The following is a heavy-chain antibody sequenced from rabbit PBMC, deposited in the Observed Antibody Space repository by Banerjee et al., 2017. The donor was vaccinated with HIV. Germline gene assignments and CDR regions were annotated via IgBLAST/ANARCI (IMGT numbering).Heavy chain of an antibody. D-gene: IGHD2-1*01. Sequence: QQQLEESGGDLVKPEGSLTLTCTASGFSFSSSYYMCWVRQAPGKGLEWIACIYTGSSGSTYYASWAKGRFTISKTSSTTVTLQMTSLTVADTATYFCARHVYDDWGARAMDLWGPGTLVTVS. CDR2: IYTGSSGST. CDR3: ARHVYDDWGARAMDL. J-gene: IGHJ3*01. V-gene: IGHV1S45*01. CDR1: GFSFSSSYY.